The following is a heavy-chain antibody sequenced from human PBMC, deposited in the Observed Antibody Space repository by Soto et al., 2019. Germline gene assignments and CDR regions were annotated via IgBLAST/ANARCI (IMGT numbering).Heavy chain of an antibody. CDR2: ISSSSSYI. CDR1: GFTFSSYS. V-gene: IGHV3-21*01. CDR3: ARDRTPRRPHYYDSSGHRSTYYYYGMDV. Sequence: TVGSLRLSCAASGFTFSSYSMNWVRQAPGKGLEWVSSISSSSSYIYYADSVKGRFTISRDNAKNSLYLQMNSLRAEDTAVYYCARDRTPRRPHYYDSSGHRSTYYYYGMDVWGQGTTVTVSS. D-gene: IGHD3-22*01. J-gene: IGHJ6*02.